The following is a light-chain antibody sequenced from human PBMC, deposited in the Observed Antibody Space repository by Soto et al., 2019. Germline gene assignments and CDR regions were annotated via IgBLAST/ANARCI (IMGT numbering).Light chain of an antibody. CDR3: QQSSNWLT. J-gene: IGKJ4*01. CDR2: DAS. CDR1: QSVSSY. Sequence: EIVLTQSPATLSLSPGERATLSCRASQSVSSYLAWYQQKPGQAPRLLIYDASNRATGIPARFSGSGSGTDFTLTIGSLEPEDFAVYYCQQSSNWLTFGGGTKVEIK. V-gene: IGKV3-11*01.